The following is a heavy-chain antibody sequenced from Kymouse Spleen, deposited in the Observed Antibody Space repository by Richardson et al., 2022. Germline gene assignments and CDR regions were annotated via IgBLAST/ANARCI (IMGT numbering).Heavy chain of an antibody. V-gene: IGHV4-34*01. J-gene: IGHJ4*02. CDR2: INHSGST. CDR1: GGSFSGYY. Sequence: QVQLQQWGAGLLKPSETLSLTCAVYGGSFSGYYWSWIRQPPGKGLEWIGEINHSGSTNYNPSLKSRVTISVDTSKNQFSLKLSSVTAADTAVYYCARGRLGIFDYWGQGTLVTVSS. D-gene: IGHD7-27*02. CDR3: ARGRLGIFDY.